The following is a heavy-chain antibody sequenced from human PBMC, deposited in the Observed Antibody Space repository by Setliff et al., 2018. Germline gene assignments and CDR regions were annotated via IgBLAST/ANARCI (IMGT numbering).Heavy chain of an antibody. CDR1: GFTFSGYG. CDR2: IRPDGSNK. V-gene: IGHV3-30*02. D-gene: IGHD3-22*01. Sequence: GGSLRLSCAASGFTFSGYGIHWVRQAPGKGLEWVAFIRPDGSNKYYADFVKGRFTISRDNSKYTLYLQMNSLRVEDTAVYYCAKDTYYYDSSGYYVFDYWGQGTLVTVSS. CDR3: AKDTYYYDSSGYYVFDY. J-gene: IGHJ4*02.